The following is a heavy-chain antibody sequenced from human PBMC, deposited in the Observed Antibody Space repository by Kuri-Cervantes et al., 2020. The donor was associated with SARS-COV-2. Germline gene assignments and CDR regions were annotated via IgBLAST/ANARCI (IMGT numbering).Heavy chain of an antibody. D-gene: IGHD3-10*01. V-gene: IGHV1-69*13. CDR3: ARDSVDYGSGSPSDY. CDR1: GYTFTAYY. CDR2: IIPIFGTA. Sequence: SVKVSCKASGYTFTAYYMHWVRQAPGQGLEWMGWIIPIFGTANYAQKFQGRVTITADESTSTAYMELSSLRSEDTAVYYCARDSVDYGSGSPSDYWGQGTLVTVSS. J-gene: IGHJ4*02.